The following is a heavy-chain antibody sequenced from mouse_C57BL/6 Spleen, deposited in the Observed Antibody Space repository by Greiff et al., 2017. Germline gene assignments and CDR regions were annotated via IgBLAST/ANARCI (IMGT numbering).Heavy chain of an antibody. J-gene: IGHJ3*01. V-gene: IGHV1-4*01. CDR3: ASYGCDSWFAY. Sequence: VQLQESGAELARPGASVKMSCKASGYTFTSYTMHWVNQRPGQGLEWIGYINPSSGYTKYNQKFKDKATLTADKSSSTAYMQLSSLTSEDSAVDYCASYGCDSWFAYWGQGTLVTVSA. CDR2: INPSSGYT. CDR1: GYTFTSYT. D-gene: IGHD2-2*01.